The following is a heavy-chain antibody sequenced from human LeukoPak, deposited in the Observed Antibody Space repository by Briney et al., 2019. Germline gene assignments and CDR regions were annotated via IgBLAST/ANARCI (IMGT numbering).Heavy chain of an antibody. CDR1: GGSISSSSYY. CDR3: ARYSYYCYYMDV. CDR2: IYYSGST. V-gene: IGHV4-39*07. J-gene: IGHJ6*03. Sequence: SETLSLTCTVSGGSISSSSYYWGWIRQPPGKGLEWIGSIYYSGSTYYNPSLKSRVAISVDTSKNQFSLKLSSVTAADTAVYYCARYSYYCYYMDVWGKGTTVTVSS. D-gene: IGHD2-15*01.